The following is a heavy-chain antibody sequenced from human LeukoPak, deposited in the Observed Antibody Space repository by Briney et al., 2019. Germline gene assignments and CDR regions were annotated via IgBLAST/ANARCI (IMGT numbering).Heavy chain of an antibody. V-gene: IGHV3-74*01. J-gene: IGHJ4*02. CDR3: SSGFNGRNDF. D-gene: IGHD1-14*01. CDR2: INPDGSRT. CDR1: GFTLSRHW. Sequence: PGGSLRLSCAASGFTLSRHWMHWVRQGPGKGLVWVSRINPDGSRTDYAESVKGRFTISRNNAKNTLSLEMNSLGDEDTAVYYCSSGFNGRNDFCGQGTLVTVSS.